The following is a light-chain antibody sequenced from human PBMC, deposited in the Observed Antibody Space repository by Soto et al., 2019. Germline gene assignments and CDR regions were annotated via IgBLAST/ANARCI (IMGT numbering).Light chain of an antibody. CDR3: ISYTTSGTLV. CDR2: EVS. J-gene: IGLJ3*02. V-gene: IGLV2-8*01. CDR1: SNDVGGYNY. Sequence: QSALTQPPSASGSPGQSVTISCTGTSNDVGGYNYVSWYQQHPGKAPKLMIYEVSKRPSGVPDRFSGSKSGNTASLTISGLQAEDDADYYCISYTTSGTLVFGGGTKLTVL.